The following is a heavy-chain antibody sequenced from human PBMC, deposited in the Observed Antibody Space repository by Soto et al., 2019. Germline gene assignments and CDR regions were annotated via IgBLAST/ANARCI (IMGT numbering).Heavy chain of an antibody. CDR3: ARPYYYDSSGYVHPFAFEI. CDR1: GFTFSSYS. D-gene: IGHD3-22*01. J-gene: IGHJ3*02. CDR2: ISSSSSYI. V-gene: IGHV3-21*01. Sequence: GGSLRLSCAASGFTFSSYSMNWVRQAPGKGLEWVSSISSSSSYIYYADSVKGRFTISRDNAKNSLYLQMNSLRAEDTAVYYCARPYYYDSSGYVHPFAFEIWGQGTMVTVSS.